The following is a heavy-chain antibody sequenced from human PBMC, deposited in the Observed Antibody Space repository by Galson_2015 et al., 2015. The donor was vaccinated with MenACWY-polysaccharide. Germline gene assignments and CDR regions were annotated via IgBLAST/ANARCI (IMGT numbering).Heavy chain of an antibody. CDR1: GFTFSGYT. V-gene: IGHV3-23*01. CDR2: ISASGGNT. Sequence: SLRLSCAASGFTFSGYTMSWVRQAPGKGLEWVPAISASGGNTYYADSVKGRFTISRDNSKNTLYVQMSSLRAEDTAVYYCARDQSDSSGYYYDYWGQGALVTVSS. D-gene: IGHD3-22*01. J-gene: IGHJ4*02. CDR3: ARDQSDSSGYYYDY.